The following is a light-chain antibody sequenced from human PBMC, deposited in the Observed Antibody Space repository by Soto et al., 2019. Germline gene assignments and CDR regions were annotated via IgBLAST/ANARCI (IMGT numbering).Light chain of an antibody. CDR3: QQYGSSPPIT. J-gene: IGKJ5*01. CDR2: GAS. V-gene: IGKV3-20*01. CDR1: QPVNSGY. Sequence: IVLTQSPGTLSLSPGEGATLSCRASQPVNSGYLAWYQQKPGQAPRLLISGASSRATGIPARFSGSGSGTDFTLTTSRLEPEDFAVYYCQQYGSSPPITFGQGTRLEI.